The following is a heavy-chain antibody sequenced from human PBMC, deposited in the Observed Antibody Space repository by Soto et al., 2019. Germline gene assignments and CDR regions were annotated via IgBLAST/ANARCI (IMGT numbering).Heavy chain of an antibody. CDR1: GFTFSRYG. D-gene: IGHD5-18*01. CDR3: ARTPVDTAMVTLNSYYYYGMDV. Sequence: GGALRLSCAASGFTFSRYGMHWVRQAPGKGLEWVAVIWYDGSNKYYADSVKGRFTISRDNSKNTLYLQMNSLRAEDTAVYYCARTPVDTAMVTLNSYYYYGMDVWGQGTTVTVSS. CDR2: IWYDGSNK. V-gene: IGHV3-33*01. J-gene: IGHJ6*02.